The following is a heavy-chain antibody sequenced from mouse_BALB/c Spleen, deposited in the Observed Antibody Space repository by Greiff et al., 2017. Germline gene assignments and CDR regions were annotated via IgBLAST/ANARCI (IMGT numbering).Heavy chain of an antibody. CDR2: INPSTGYT. CDR1: GYTFTSYW. Sequence: VQLQQSGAELAKPGASVKMSCKASGYTFTSYWMHWVKQRPGQGLEWIGYINPSTGYTEYNQKFKDKATLTADKSSSTAYMQLSSLTSEDSAVYYCARPLLNWYFDGWGAGTTVTGAS. V-gene: IGHV1-7*01. J-gene: IGHJ1*01. D-gene: IGHD2-10*01. CDR3: ARPLLNWYFDG.